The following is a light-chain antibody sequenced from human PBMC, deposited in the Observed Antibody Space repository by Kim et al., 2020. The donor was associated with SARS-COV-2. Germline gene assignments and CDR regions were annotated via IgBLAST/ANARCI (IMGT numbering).Light chain of an antibody. Sequence: DIQMTQSPSTLSASVGDRVTITCRASQSISTWLAWYQQKPGKALKLLIYDASTLESGVPSRFSGSGSGTEFTLTISSLQPDDFATYYCQQYNSYSCTFGQGTKVDIK. CDR3: QQYNSYSCT. CDR1: QSISTW. J-gene: IGKJ1*01. V-gene: IGKV1-5*01. CDR2: DAS.